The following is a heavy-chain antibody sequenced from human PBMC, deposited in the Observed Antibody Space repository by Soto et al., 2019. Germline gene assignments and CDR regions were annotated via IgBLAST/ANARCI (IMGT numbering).Heavy chain of an antibody. J-gene: IGHJ4*02. CDR3: TARGPNTVFVY. Sequence: GSLRLSCAASGFTFSGSAMHWVRQASGKGLEWVGRIRSKANSYATAYAASVKGRFTISRDDSKNTAYLQMNSLKTEDTAVYYCTARGPNTVFVYWGQGTLVTVS. V-gene: IGHV3-73*01. D-gene: IGHD4-4*01. CDR2: IRSKANSYAT. CDR1: GFTFSGSA.